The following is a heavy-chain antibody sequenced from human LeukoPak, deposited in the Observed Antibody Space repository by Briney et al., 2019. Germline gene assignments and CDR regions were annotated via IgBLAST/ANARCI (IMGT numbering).Heavy chain of an antibody. Sequence: SETLSLTYTVSGGSISSYYWSWIRQPPGKGLEWIGYIYYSGSTNYNPSLKSRVTISVDTSKNQFSLKLSSVTAADTAVYYCARTMVRGVIKRFDPWGQGTLVTVSS. D-gene: IGHD3-10*01. CDR1: GGSISSYY. J-gene: IGHJ5*02. CDR2: IYYSGST. V-gene: IGHV4-59*01. CDR3: ARTMVRGVIKRFDP.